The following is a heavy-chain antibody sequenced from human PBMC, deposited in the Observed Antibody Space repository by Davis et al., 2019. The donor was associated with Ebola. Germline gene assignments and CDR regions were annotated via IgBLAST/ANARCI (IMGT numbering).Heavy chain of an antibody. CDR2: IHHGGGA. J-gene: IGHJ3*02. V-gene: IGHV4-59*11. CDR1: GVSITTHF. CDR3: ARDTRPCGKDCYDDTFDM. Sequence: PSETLSLTCTVSGVSITTHFWSWIRQPPGKGLEWIGFIHHGGGANSNPSLKSRVTFSIDTSKSQVSLKLTSVTAADTAVYYCARDTRPCGKDCYDDTFDMWGQGTMVSVSS. D-gene: IGHD2-21*01.